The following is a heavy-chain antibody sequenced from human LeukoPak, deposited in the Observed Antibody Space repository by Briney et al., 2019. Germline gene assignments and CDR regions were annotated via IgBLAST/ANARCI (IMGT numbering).Heavy chain of an antibody. J-gene: IGHJ6*03. CDR2: ISYDGSNK. CDR3: ARGSSSIFGSYYYYMDV. CDR1: GFTFSSYA. Sequence: GRSLRLSCAASGFTFSSYAMHWVRQAPGKGLEWVAVISYDGSNKYYADSVKGRFTISRDNSKNTLYLQMNSLRAEDTAVYYCARGSSSIFGSYYYYMDVWGKGTTVTISS. V-gene: IGHV3-30*04. D-gene: IGHD6-13*01.